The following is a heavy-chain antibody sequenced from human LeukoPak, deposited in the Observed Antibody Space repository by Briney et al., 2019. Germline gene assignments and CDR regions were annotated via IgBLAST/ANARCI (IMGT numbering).Heavy chain of an antibody. D-gene: IGHD4-17*01. V-gene: IGHV4-61*05. CDR2: IYYSGST. CDR1: GGSISSSSYY. Sequence: PSETLSLTCTVSGGSISSSSYYWSWIRQPPGKGLEWIGYIYYSGSTNYNPSLKSRVTISVDTSKNQFSLKLSSVTAADTAVYYCARHGPDYGDRRVYWYFDLWGRGTLVTVSS. J-gene: IGHJ2*01. CDR3: ARHGPDYGDRRVYWYFDL.